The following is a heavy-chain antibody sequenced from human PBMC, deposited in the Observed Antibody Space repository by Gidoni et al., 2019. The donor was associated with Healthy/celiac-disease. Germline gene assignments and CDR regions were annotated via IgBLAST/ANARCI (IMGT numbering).Heavy chain of an antibody. CDR2: IKSKTDGGTT. Sequence: EVQLVESGGGLVKPGGSLRLSCAASGFIFSNAWMSWVRQAPGKGLEWVGRIKSKTDGGTTDYAAPVKGRFTISRDDSKNTLYLQMNSLKTEDTAVYYCTSGYCSSTSCYERIWYFDYWGQGTLVTVSS. J-gene: IGHJ4*02. D-gene: IGHD2-2*01. V-gene: IGHV3-15*01. CDR1: GFIFSNAW. CDR3: TSGYCSSTSCYERIWYFDY.